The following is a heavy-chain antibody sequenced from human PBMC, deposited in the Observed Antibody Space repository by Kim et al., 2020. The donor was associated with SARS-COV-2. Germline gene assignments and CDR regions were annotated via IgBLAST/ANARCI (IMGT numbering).Heavy chain of an antibody. Sequence: KFQGRVTMTRDTSTSTVYMELSSLRSEDTAVYYCARNYDILTGSLNWFDPWGQGTLVTVSS. D-gene: IGHD3-9*01. V-gene: IGHV1-46*01. CDR3: ARNYDILTGSLNWFDP. J-gene: IGHJ5*02.